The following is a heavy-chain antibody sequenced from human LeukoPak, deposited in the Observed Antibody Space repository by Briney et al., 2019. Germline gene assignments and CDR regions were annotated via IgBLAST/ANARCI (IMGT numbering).Heavy chain of an antibody. CDR2: ISGSGGST. CDR3: AKDTTIFGVVIPEDAFDV. Sequence: PGGSLRLSCAASGFTFSSYAMSWVRQAPRKGLEWVSAISGSGGSTFYADSVKGRFTISRDNSKNTLYLQMNSLRAEDTAVYYCAKDTTIFGVVIPEDAFDVWGQGTMVTVSS. D-gene: IGHD3-3*01. V-gene: IGHV3-23*01. CDR1: GFTFSSYA. J-gene: IGHJ3*01.